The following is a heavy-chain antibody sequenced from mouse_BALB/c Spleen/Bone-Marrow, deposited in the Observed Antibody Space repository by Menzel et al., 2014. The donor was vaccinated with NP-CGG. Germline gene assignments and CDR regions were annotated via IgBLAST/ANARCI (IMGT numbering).Heavy chain of an antibody. CDR2: IWAGGST. D-gene: IGHD1-1*01. CDR3: ARGSYYEGAMDY. J-gene: IGHJ4*01. Sequence: QVQLKDSGPGLVAPSQSLSITCTVSGFSLTSYGVHWVRQPPGKVLEWLGVIWAGGSTNYNSALLSRLSISKGNSKSQVFLKMNSLQTDDTAMYYCARGSYYEGAMDYWGQGTSVTVSS. CDR1: GFSLTSYG. V-gene: IGHV2-9*02.